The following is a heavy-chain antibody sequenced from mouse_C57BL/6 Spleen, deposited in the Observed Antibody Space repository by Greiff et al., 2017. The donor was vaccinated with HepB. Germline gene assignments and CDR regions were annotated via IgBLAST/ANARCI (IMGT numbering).Heavy chain of an antibody. Sequence: QVQLQQSGAELVKPGASVKISCKASGYAFSSYWMNWVKQRPGKGLEWIGQIYPGDGDTNYNGKFKGKATLTADKSSSTAYMQLSSLTSEDSAVYFCARSDGYHWYFDVWGTGTTVTVSS. J-gene: IGHJ1*03. V-gene: IGHV1-80*01. D-gene: IGHD2-3*01. CDR1: GYAFSSYW. CDR3: ARSDGYHWYFDV. CDR2: IYPGDGDT.